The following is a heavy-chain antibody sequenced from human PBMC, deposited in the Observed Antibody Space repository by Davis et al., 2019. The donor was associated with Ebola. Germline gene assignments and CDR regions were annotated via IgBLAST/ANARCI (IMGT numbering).Heavy chain of an antibody. V-gene: IGHV1-69*04. J-gene: IGHJ6*02. D-gene: IGHD3-3*01. CDR2: IIPILGIA. CDR3: ARCRERITIFGSARLYGMDV. Sequence: AASVKVSCKASGCTFSSYAISWVRQAPGQGLEWMGRIIPILGIANYAQKFQGRVTITADKSTSTAYMELSSLRSDDTAVYYCARCRERITIFGSARLYGMDVWGQGTTVTVSS. CDR1: GCTFSSYA.